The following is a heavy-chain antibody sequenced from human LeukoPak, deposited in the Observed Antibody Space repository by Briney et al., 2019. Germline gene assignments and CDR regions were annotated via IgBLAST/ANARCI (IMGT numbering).Heavy chain of an antibody. CDR1: GYTFTSYG. CDR3: ARDLNVVVVAAIPGY. CDR2: INAYNGNA. Sequence: ASVKVSCKASGYTFTSYGISWVRQAPGQGLEWMGWINAYNGNANYAQKLQGRVTMTTDTSTSTAYMELRSLRSDDTAVYYCARDLNVVVVAAIPGYWGQGTLVTVSS. D-gene: IGHD2-15*01. J-gene: IGHJ4*02. V-gene: IGHV1-18*01.